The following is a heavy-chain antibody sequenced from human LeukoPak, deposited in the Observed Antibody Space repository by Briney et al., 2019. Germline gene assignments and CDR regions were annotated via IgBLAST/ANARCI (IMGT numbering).Heavy chain of an antibody. CDR3: ARVNYSNYVYYYYYMDV. D-gene: IGHD4-11*01. CDR1: GYTFTGYY. CDR2: INPNSGGT. V-gene: IGHV1-2*02. Sequence: ASVKVSCKASGYTFTGYYMHWVRQAPGQGLEWMGWINPNSGGTNYAQKFQGRVTMTRDTSISTAYMELSRLRSDDTAVYYCARVNYSNYVYYYYYMDVWGKGTTVTVSS. J-gene: IGHJ6*03.